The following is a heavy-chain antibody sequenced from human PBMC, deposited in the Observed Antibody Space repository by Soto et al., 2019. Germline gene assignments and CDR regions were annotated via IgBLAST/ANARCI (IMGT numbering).Heavy chain of an antibody. V-gene: IGHV3-53*04. CDR1: GFIVSSNY. CDR3: ARRGAAVAGTTTGRYYYMDV. D-gene: IGHD6-19*01. Sequence: PGGSLRLSCAASGFIVSSNYMSWVRQAPGKGLEWVSVIYSGGSTYYADSVKGRFTISRHNSKNTLYLQMNSLRAEDTAVYYCARRGAAVAGTTTGRYYYMDVWGKGTTVTVSS. CDR2: IYSGGST. J-gene: IGHJ6*03.